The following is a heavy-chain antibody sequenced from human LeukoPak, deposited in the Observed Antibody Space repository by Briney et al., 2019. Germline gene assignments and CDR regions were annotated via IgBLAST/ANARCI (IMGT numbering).Heavy chain of an antibody. J-gene: IGHJ6*03. V-gene: IGHV4-34*01. D-gene: IGHD3-16*02. CDR2: INHSGST. CDR3: ARHVPTYYDYVWGSYRLRDYYYMDV. CDR1: GGSFSGYY. Sequence: SETLSLTCAVYGGSFSGYYWSWIRQPPGKGLEWIGEINHSGSTNYNPSLKSRVTISVDTSKNQFSLKLSSVTAADTAVYYCARHVPTYYDYVWGSYRLRDYYYMDVWGKGTTVTISS.